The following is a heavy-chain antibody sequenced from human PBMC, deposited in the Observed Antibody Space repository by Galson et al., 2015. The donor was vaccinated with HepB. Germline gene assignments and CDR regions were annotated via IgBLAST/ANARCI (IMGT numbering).Heavy chain of an antibody. Sequence: LSLTCTVSGGSISSYYWSWIRQPPGKGLEWIGYIYYSGSTNYNPSLKSRVTISVDTSKNQFSLKLSSVTAADTAVYYCARGLSVSYSSGWPSFDYWGQGTLVTVSS. CDR1: GGSISSYY. V-gene: IGHV4-59*01. J-gene: IGHJ4*02. D-gene: IGHD6-19*01. CDR2: IYYSGST. CDR3: ARGLSVSYSSGWPSFDY.